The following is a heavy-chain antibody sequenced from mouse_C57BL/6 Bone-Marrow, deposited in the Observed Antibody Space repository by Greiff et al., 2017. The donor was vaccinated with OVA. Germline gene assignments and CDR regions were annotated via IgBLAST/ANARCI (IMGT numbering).Heavy chain of an antibody. CDR2: IYPRSGNT. V-gene: IGHV1-81*01. D-gene: IGHD3-2*02. Sequence: VQRVESGAELARPGASVKLSCKASGYTFTSYGISWVKQRTGQGLEWIGEIYPRSGNTYYNEKFKGKATLTADKSSSTAYMELRSLTAEDSAVYFCATEGSSGDVWGQGTTLTVSS. CDR1: GYTFTSYG. J-gene: IGHJ2*01. CDR3: ATEGSSGDV.